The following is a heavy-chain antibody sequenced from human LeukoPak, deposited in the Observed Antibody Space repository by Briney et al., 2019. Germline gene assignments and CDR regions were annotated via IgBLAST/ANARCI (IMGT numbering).Heavy chain of an antibody. V-gene: IGHV4-39*07. J-gene: IGHJ4*02. CDR1: GGSISSSSYY. D-gene: IGHD3-3*01. CDR3: ARDVSGYYDFWSGYSVPQDY. Sequence: SETLSLTCTVSGGSISSSSYYWGWIRQPPGKGLEWIGSIYHSGSTYYNPSLKSRVTISVDTSKNQFSLKLSSVTAADTAVYYCARDVSGYYDFWSGYSVPQDYWGQGTLVTVSS. CDR2: IYHSGST.